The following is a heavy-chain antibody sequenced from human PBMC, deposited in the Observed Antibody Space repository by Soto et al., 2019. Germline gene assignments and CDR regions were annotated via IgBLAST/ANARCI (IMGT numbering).Heavy chain of an antibody. J-gene: IGHJ4*02. CDR2: IFYSGNT. D-gene: IGHD6-19*01. CDR1: GGSINNDNYY. V-gene: IGHV4-61*01. Sequence: PSETLSLTCTVSGGSINNDNYYWCWIRQPPGKGLEWIGYIFYSGNTYYNPFLKSRANVSIDASRNEFSLSLRSVTAADTAVYYCAKGGWYEDHWGQGTLVTVSS. CDR3: AKGGWYEDH.